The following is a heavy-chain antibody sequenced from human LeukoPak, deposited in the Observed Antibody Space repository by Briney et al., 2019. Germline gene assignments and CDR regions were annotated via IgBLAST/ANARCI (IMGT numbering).Heavy chain of an antibody. D-gene: IGHD3-22*01. J-gene: IGHJ4*02. CDR1: GGSISSYY. V-gene: IGHV4-59*01. Sequence: PSETLYLTCTVSGGSISSYYWSWIRQPPEKGLEWIGYIYYSGSTNYNPSLKSRVTISVDTSKNQFSLKLTSVTAADTAVYYCARAGSSAYLIDYWGQGTLVTVSS. CDR3: ARAGSSAYLIDY. CDR2: IYYSGST.